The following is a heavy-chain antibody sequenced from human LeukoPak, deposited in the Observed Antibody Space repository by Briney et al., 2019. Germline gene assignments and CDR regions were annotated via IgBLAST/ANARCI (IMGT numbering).Heavy chain of an antibody. D-gene: IGHD5-12*01. J-gene: IGHJ3*02. Sequence: GGSLRLSCAASGFTFSSYGMHWVRQAPGKGLEWVAFIRYDGSNKYYADSVKCRFTISRDNSKNTLYLQMNSLRAEDTAVYYCAKEGIGGYDLESAFDIWGQGTMVTVSS. CDR3: AKEGIGGYDLESAFDI. CDR1: GFTFSSYG. CDR2: IRYDGSNK. V-gene: IGHV3-30*02.